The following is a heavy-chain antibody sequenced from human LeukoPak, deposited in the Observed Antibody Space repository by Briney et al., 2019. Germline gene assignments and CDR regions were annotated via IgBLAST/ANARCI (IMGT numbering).Heavy chain of an antibody. V-gene: IGHV1-2*02. CDR2: INPDSGGT. J-gene: IGHJ4*02. Sequence: GASVQVSCQASGYTFTGYYMHWVRQAPGQGLEWMGWINPDSGGTNFAQKFQGRVTMTRDTSISTAYMELSRLRSDDTAVYYCGRAFRDSLDYWGQGTLVTVSS. CDR1: GYTFTGYY. CDR3: GRAFRDSLDY.